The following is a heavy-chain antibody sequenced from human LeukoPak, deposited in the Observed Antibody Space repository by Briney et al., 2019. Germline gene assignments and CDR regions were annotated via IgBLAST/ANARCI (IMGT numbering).Heavy chain of an antibody. J-gene: IGHJ6*04. D-gene: IGHD6-13*01. V-gene: IGHV1-46*01. Sequence: ASVKVSCKASGYTFTSYHIHWVRQAPGQGLEWMGIITPSNGFTTHAQKFQGRLTMTRDTSTSTVYMELNSLTSEDTAVYYCARAGDSNWANYYYGLDVWGKGTTVTVSP. CDR2: ITPSNGFT. CDR1: GYTFTSYH. CDR3: ARAGDSNWANYYYGLDV.